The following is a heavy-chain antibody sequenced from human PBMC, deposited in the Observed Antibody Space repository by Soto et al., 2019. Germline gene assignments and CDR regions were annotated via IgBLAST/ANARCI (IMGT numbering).Heavy chain of an antibody. CDR2: IIPIYGTA. CDR3: ARDLLATIRYDY. V-gene: IGHV1-69*05. Sequence: GASVKVSCKASGGTFSSYAISWVRQAPGQRLEWMGGIIPIYGTANYAQKFQGRVTITRDTSASTAYMELSSLRSEDTAVYYCARDLLATIRYDYWGQGTLVTVSS. CDR1: GGTFSSYA. J-gene: IGHJ4*02. D-gene: IGHD5-12*01.